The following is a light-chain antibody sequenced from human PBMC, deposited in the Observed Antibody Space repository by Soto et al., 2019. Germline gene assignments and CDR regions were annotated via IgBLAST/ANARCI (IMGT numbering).Light chain of an antibody. CDR1: QSISNL. V-gene: IGKV1-5*03. CDR2: KAS. J-gene: IGKJ1*01. Sequence: DIQMTQSPSTLSASEGDRVTITCRASQSISNLLAWYQQKPGKAPKLLIYKASTLASGVPSRFSGIISGTEFPLAISSLQPDDFATYYCQHYYSYSRTFGQGTRVEIK. CDR3: QHYYSYSRT.